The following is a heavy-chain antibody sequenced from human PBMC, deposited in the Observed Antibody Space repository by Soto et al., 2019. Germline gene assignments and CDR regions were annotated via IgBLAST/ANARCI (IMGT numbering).Heavy chain of an antibody. D-gene: IGHD3-3*01. CDR3: ARGPTYYDFWSGYTPPRTYGMDV. J-gene: IGHJ6*02. Sequence: ASVKVSCKASGYTFTSYGISWVRQAPGQGLEWMGWISAYNGNTNYAQKLQGRVTMTTDTSTSTAYTELRSLRSDDTAVYYCARGPTYYDFWSGYTPPRTYGMDVWGQGTTVTVSS. CDR1: GYTFTSYG. V-gene: IGHV1-18*01. CDR2: ISAYNGNT.